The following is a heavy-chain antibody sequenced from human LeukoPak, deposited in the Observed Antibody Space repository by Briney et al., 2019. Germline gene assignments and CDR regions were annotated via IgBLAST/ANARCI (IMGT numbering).Heavy chain of an antibody. D-gene: IGHD4/OR15-4a*01. CDR1: GHTFTSYH. CDR2: INPSGGTT. CDR3: AGDQLRTMDASHFDY. J-gene: IGHJ4*02. Sequence: ASVKVSCKASGHTFTSYHMHWVRQAPGQGLEWMGIINPSGGTTSYAQKFQGRVTMTRDTSTSTVYMELSSLRYEDTAVYYCAGDQLRTMDASHFDYWGQGTLVTVSS. V-gene: IGHV1-46*01.